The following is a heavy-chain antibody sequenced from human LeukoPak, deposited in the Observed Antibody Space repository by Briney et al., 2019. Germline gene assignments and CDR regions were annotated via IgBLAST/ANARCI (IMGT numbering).Heavy chain of an antibody. CDR3: ARVVRYSSSSTFDY. Sequence: SETLSLTCIISGDSTSSYYWSWIRQPPGRELEWTGYIYYSGSTNYNPSLKSRVTISVDTSKNQFSLKLSSVTAADTAVYYCARVVRYSSSSTFDYWGQGTLVTVSS. CDR1: GDSTSSYY. V-gene: IGHV4-59*01. J-gene: IGHJ4*02. CDR2: IYYSGST. D-gene: IGHD6-6*01.